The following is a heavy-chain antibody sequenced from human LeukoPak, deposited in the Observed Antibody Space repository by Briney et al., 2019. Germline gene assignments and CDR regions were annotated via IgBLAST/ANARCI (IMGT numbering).Heavy chain of an antibody. V-gene: IGHV3-21*01. D-gene: IGHD5-24*01. Sequence: PGGSLRLSCAASGFTFSSYSMNWVRQAPGKGLEWVSSISSSSSYIYYADSVKGRFTISRDNAKNSLYLQMNSLRAEDTAVYYCARDGYNYHVLDYWGQGTLVAVSS. CDR3: ARDGYNYHVLDY. CDR2: ISSSSSYI. CDR1: GFTFSSYS. J-gene: IGHJ4*02.